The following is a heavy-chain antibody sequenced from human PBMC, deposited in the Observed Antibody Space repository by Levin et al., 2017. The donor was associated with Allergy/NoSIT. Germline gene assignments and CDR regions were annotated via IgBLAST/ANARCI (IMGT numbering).Heavy chain of an antibody. J-gene: IGHJ4*02. Sequence: SETLSLTCTVSGGSISSYYWSWIRQPPGKGLEWIGYIYYSGSTNYNPSLKSRVTISVDTSKNQFSLKLSSVTAADTAVYYCARVPGGSSGWYNLYYFDYWGQGTLVTVSS. D-gene: IGHD6-19*01. V-gene: IGHV4-59*01. CDR3: ARVPGGSSGWYNLYYFDY. CDR1: GGSISSYY. CDR2: IYYSGST.